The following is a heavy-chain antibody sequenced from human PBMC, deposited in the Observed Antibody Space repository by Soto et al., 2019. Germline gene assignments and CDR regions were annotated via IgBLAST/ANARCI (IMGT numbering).Heavy chain of an antibody. V-gene: IGHV4-59*01. Sequence: LSLTCTVSGGSLSSYYWSWIRQAPGKGLEWIGFIYYSGNTDYNPSLKSRVTISVDTSKNQFSLKLTSVTAADTAVYYCARGVAPRGVVVTDTDDAFDIWGQGTMVTVSS. CDR3: ARGVAPRGVVVTDTDDAFDI. CDR2: IYYSGNT. CDR1: GGSLSSYY. D-gene: IGHD2-21*02. J-gene: IGHJ3*02.